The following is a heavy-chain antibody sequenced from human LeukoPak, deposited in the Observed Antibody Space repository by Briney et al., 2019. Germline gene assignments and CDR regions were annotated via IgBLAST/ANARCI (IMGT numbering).Heavy chain of an antibody. D-gene: IGHD5-18*01. CDR2: INPSAGSK. Sequence: ASVKVSCKASGYTFTSYYMHWVRQAPGQGLEWMGIINPSAGSKSYAQKFQGRVTMTRDTSTSTVYMALSSLRSRETSVYYCARSTGGYSYGGYYFDYWGQGTPVTVSS. CDR3: ARSTGGYSYGGYYFDY. V-gene: IGHV1-46*01. CDR1: GYTFTSYY. J-gene: IGHJ4*02.